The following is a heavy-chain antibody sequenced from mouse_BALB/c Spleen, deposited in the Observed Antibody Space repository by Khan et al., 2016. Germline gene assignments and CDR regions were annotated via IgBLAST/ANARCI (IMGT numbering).Heavy chain of an antibody. V-gene: IGHV3-2*02. D-gene: IGHD1-2*01. Sequence: EVQLQESGPGLVQPSQSLSLTCTVTGYSITSGYGWNWIRQFPGNKLEWLGYISYSGSTNYNPSLKSRISITRDTSKNQFFLQLNSVTTEDTATYYCARTARIKYWGQGTTLTVSS. CDR3: ARTARIKY. CDR2: ISYSGST. J-gene: IGHJ2*01. CDR1: GYSITSGYG.